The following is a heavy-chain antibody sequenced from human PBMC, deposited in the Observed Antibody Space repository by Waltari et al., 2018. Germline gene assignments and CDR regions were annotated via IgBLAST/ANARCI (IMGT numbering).Heavy chain of an antibody. Sequence: QLQLQESGPGLVKPSETLSLTCTVSGGSISSSSYYWGWIRQPPGKGLEWIGSIYYSGSTYYNPSLKSRVTISVDTSKNQFSLKLSSVTAADTAVYYCARSDSSGSPEYFDYWGQGTLVTVSS. J-gene: IGHJ4*02. V-gene: IGHV4-39*01. CDR2: IYYSGST. CDR1: GGSISSSSYY. CDR3: ARSDSSGSPEYFDY. D-gene: IGHD6-19*01.